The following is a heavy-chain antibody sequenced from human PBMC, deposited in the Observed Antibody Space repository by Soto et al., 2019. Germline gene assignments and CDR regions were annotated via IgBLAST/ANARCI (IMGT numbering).Heavy chain of an antibody. CDR1: GGSINSNNYY. CDR3: AKVVVAATRHTDFDS. J-gene: IGHJ4*02. D-gene: IGHD2-15*01. Sequence: SETLSLPCTFSGGSINSNNYYWAWIRQPPGKGLAWIASIYYDGSTYYNPSLKSRVSISVDTSKNHFSLKLSSATAADTAVYYCAKVVVAATRHTDFDSWGQGTLVTVSS. V-gene: IGHV4-39*02. CDR2: IYYDGST.